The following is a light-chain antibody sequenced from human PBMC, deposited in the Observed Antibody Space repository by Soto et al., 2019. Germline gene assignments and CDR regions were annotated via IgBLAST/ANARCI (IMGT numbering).Light chain of an antibody. J-gene: IGKJ4*01. CDR1: QRVSRNY. V-gene: IGKV3-20*01. CDR3: QQYSNSPLT. CDR2: GAS. Sequence: EIALTQSPGPLSLSPGERATLSCRAGQRVSRNYLAWYQQKVGQPPRLLIYGASSRAAGIPDRFSGSGSGTDFTLTITRLETEDFAVYHCQQYSNSPLTFGGGTKVEV.